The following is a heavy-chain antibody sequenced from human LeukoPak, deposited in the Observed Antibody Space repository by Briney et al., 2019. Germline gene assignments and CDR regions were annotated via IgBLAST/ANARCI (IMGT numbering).Heavy chain of an antibody. CDR3: AKLVAAAVDDAFDI. D-gene: IGHD6-13*01. CDR2: ISYDGSNK. J-gene: IGHJ3*02. CDR1: GFSFSLYG. Sequence: GGSLRLSCGASGFSFSLYGMHWVRQAPGKGLEWVAVISYDGSNKYYADSVKGRFTISRDNSKNTLYLQMNSLRAEDTAVYYCAKLVAAAVDDAFDIWGQGTMVTVSS. V-gene: IGHV3-30*18.